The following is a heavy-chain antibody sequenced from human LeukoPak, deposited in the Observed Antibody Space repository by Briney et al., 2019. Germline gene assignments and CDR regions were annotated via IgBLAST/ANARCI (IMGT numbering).Heavy chain of an antibody. CDR3: ARDLRRPPGY. CDR1: GFTFSIYA. J-gene: IGHJ4*02. CDR2: ISSSSSSYI. V-gene: IGHV3-21*01. Sequence: GGSLRHSCAASGFTFSIYAMSWVRQAPGKGLEWVSSISSSSSSYIYYADSVKGRFTISRDNAKNSLYLQMNSLRAEDTAVYYCARDLRRPPGYWGQGTLVTVSS.